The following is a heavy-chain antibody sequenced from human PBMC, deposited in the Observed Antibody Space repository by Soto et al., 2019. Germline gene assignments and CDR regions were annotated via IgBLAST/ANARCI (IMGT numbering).Heavy chain of an antibody. CDR3: ARERGDGYNWG. D-gene: IGHD5-12*01. V-gene: IGHV1-69*08. CDR2: IIPILGIA. J-gene: IGHJ4*02. CDR1: GGIFSSYT. Sequence: QVQLVQSGAEVKKPGSSVKVSCKASGGIFSSYTISWVRQAPGQGLEWMGRIIPILGIANYAQKFQGRVTITADKSTSTAYMEGSSLRCGDTAVYYWARERGDGYNWGGGQGTLVTVSS.